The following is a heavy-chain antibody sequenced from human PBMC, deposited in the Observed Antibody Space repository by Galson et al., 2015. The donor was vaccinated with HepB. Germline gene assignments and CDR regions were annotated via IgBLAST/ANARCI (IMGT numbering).Heavy chain of an antibody. CDR2: IIPILGIA. J-gene: IGHJ5*02. D-gene: IGHD3-22*01. CDR3: ARNARLTPAGITMILENWFDP. Sequence: SVKVSCKASGGTFSSYAISWVRQAPGQGLEWMGRIIPILGIANYAQKFQGRVTITADKSTSTAYMELSSLRSEDTAVYYCARNARLTPAGITMILENWFDPWGQGTLVTVSS. CDR1: GGTFSSYA. V-gene: IGHV1-69*04.